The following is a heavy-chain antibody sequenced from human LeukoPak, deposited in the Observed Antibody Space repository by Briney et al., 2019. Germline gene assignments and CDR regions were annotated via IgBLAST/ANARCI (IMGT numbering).Heavy chain of an antibody. CDR2: INPSGGST. D-gene: IGHD3-22*01. CDR1: GYTFTSYY. CDR3: ARGFESFHLGSPESSFDY. J-gene: IGHJ4*02. Sequence: ASVKVSCKAYGYTFTSYYMHWVRQAPGQGLEWMGIINPSGGSTSYAQKFQGRVTMTRDTSTSTVYMELSSLRSEDTAVYYCARGFESFHLGSPESSFDYWGQGTLVTVSS. V-gene: IGHV1-46*01.